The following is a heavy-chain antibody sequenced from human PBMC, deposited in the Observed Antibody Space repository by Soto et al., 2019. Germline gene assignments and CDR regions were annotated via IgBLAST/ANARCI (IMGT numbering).Heavy chain of an antibody. D-gene: IGHD3-22*01. J-gene: IGHJ6*02. Sequence: SVKVSCKASGGTFSSYAISWVRQAPGQGLEWMGGIIPIFGTANYAQKFQGRATITADESTSTAYMELSRLRSEDTAVYCCRCHRVVVITTEYYYYGMDVWGQGTTVTVSS. V-gene: IGHV1-69*13. CDR3: RCHRVVVITTEYYYYGMDV. CDR1: GGTFSSYA. CDR2: IIPIFGTA.